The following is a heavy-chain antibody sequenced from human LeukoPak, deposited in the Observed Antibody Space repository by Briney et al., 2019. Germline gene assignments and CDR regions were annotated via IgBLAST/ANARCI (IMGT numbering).Heavy chain of an antibody. D-gene: IGHD3-22*01. CDR3: TTDHSYYYDSSGYYEVFDY. CDR1: GFTFSNAW. J-gene: IGHJ4*02. Sequence: GGSLRLSCAASGFTFSNAWMSWVRQAPGKGLEWVGRIKSKTDGGTTDYAAPVKGRFTISRDDSKNTLYLQMNSLKTGDTAVYYCTTDHSYYYDSSGYYEVFDYWGQGTLVTVSS. V-gene: IGHV3-15*01. CDR2: IKSKTDGGTT.